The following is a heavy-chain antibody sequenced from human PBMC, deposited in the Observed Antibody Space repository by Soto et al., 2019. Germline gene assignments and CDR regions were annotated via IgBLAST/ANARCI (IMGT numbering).Heavy chain of an antibody. V-gene: IGHV3-30-3*01. Sequence: QVQLVESGGGVVQPGRSLRLSCAASGFTFSSYAMHWVRQAPGKGLEWVAVISYDGSNKYYADSVKGRFTISRDNSKNTLYLQMNSLRAEDTAVYYCARDLYYDILTGCIYYWGQGTLVTVSS. CDR1: GFTFSSYA. CDR2: ISYDGSNK. D-gene: IGHD3-9*01. CDR3: ARDLYYDILTGCIYY. J-gene: IGHJ4*02.